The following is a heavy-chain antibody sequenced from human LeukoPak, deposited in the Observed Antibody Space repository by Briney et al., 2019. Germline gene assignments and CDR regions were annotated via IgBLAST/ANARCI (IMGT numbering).Heavy chain of an antibody. D-gene: IGHD3-10*01. J-gene: IGHJ4*02. Sequence: ASVKVSCKASGYTFTGYYMHWVRQAPGQGLEWMGWINPNSGGTNYAQKFQGRVTITADESTSTAYMELSSLRSEDTAVYYCARGTGVRGVIITPYFDYWGQGTLVTVSS. CDR1: GYTFTGYY. CDR2: INPNSGGT. V-gene: IGHV1-2*02. CDR3: ARGTGVRGVIITPYFDY.